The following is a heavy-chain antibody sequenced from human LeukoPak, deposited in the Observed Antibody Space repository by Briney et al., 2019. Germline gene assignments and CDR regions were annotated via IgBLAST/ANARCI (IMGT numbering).Heavy chain of an antibody. D-gene: IGHD4-23*01. CDR3: AKDRPTVVTRRHYFDY. J-gene: IGHJ4*02. CDR2: IKQDGSEK. V-gene: IGHV3-7*01. CDR1: GFTFDDYG. Sequence: GGSLRLSCAASGFTFDDYGMSWVRQAPGKGLNWVANIKQDGSEKYYVDSVKGRFTISRDNAKNSLYLQMNSLRAEDTAVYYCAKDRPTVVTRRHYFDYWGQGTLVTVSS.